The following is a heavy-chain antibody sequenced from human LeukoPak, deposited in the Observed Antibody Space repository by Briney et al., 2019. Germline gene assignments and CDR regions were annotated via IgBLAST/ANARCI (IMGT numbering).Heavy chain of an antibody. D-gene: IGHD3-10*01. CDR2: INPNSGGT. V-gene: IGHV1-2*02. CDR1: GYTFTGYY. Sequence: GASVKVSCKASGYTFTGYYMHWVRQAPGQGLEWMGWINPNSGGTNYTQKFQGRVTMTRDTSISTAYMELSRLRSDDTAVYYCARGSGSPPIRRGYWGQGTLVTVSS. J-gene: IGHJ4*02. CDR3: ARGSGSPPIRRGY.